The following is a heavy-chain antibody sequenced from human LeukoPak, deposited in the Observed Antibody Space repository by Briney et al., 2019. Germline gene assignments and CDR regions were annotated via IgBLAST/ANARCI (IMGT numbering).Heavy chain of an antibody. Sequence: SETLSLTCTVSGGSISSSIYYWGWLRQPPEKGLEWIVSIYYSVSTYYNPSLKSRVTISVDPSKNQFSLKLSSVTAADTAVYYCARASIISYSSPPSGYFDYWGQGTLVTVSS. CDR3: ARASIISYSSPPSGYFDY. CDR2: IYYSVST. V-gene: IGHV4-39*07. D-gene: IGHD6-13*01. CDR1: GGSISSSIYY. J-gene: IGHJ4*02.